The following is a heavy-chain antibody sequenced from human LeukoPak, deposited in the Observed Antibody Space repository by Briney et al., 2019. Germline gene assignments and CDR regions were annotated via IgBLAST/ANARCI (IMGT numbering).Heavy chain of an antibody. Sequence: GGSLRLSCAAPGFTFSSYAMHWVRQAPGKGLEWVAVISYDGSNKYYADSVKGRFTISRDNSKNTLYLQMNSPRAEDTAVYYCARGGSGWSVDYWGQGTLVTVSS. CDR3: ARGGSGWSVDY. CDR1: GFTFSSYA. J-gene: IGHJ4*02. V-gene: IGHV3-30-3*01. D-gene: IGHD6-19*01. CDR2: ISYDGSNK.